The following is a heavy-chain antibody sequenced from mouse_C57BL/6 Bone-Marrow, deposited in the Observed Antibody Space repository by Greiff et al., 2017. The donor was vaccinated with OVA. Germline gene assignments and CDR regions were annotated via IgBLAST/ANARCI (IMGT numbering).Heavy chain of an antibody. CDR1: GFTFSDYY. CDR3: ARAGFAY. Sequence: EVQRVESGGGLVQPGGSLKLSCAASGFTFSDYYMYWVRQTPEKRLEWVAYISNGGGSTYYPDTVKGRFTISRDNAKNTLYLQMSRLKSEDTAMYYCARAGFAYWGQGTLVTVSA. CDR2: ISNGGGST. V-gene: IGHV5-12*01. J-gene: IGHJ3*01.